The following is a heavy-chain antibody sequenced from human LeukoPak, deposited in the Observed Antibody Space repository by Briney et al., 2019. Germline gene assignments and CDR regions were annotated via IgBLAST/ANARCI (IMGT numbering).Heavy chain of an antibody. CDR3: ARVNRVTAIQELDY. Sequence: GGSLRLSCAASGFTFSDYYMTWIRQAPGKGLEWVSCISSSGSTIFHADSVKGRFTISRDNAKSSLFLQMNSLRAEDTAVYYCARVNRVTAIQELDYWGQGTLVTVSS. V-gene: IGHV3-11*01. CDR2: ISSSGSTI. J-gene: IGHJ4*02. D-gene: IGHD2-21*02. CDR1: GFTFSDYY.